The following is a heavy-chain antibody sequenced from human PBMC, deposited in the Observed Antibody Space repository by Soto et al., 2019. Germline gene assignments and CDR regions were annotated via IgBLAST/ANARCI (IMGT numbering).Heavy chain of an antibody. V-gene: IGHV4-59*08. CDR2: IYYSGST. D-gene: IGHD4-17*01. Sequence: SETLSLTCTVSGGSISSYYWSSIRQPPGKGLEWIGYIYYSGSTNYNPSLKSRVTISVDTSKNQFSLKLSSVTAADTAVYYCARHSYGDYYFDYWGQGTLVTVSS. J-gene: IGHJ4*02. CDR3: ARHSYGDYYFDY. CDR1: GGSISSYY.